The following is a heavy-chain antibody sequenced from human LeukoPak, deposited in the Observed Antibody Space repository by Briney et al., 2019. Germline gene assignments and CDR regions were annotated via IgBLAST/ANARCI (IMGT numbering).Heavy chain of an antibody. CDR3: ARDAGYGYDRFDY. CDR2: IGYGGDT. CDR1: GFTFTSYA. J-gene: IGHJ4*02. V-gene: IGHV3-64*01. Sequence: QAGGSLRLSCAASGFTFTSYAMSWVRQAPGKGLEYVSAIGYGGDTYYANSVKGRFTISRDISKNTLYLQMGSLRPEDMAVYYCARDAGYGYDRFDYWGQGTQVTVSS. D-gene: IGHD5-18*01.